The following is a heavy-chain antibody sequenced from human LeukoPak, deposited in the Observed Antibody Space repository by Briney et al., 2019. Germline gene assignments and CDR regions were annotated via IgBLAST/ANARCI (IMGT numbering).Heavy chain of an antibody. Sequence: GESLKISCKGSGYSFTSYWIGWVRQAPGKALEWVSSITSSGTYIFYADSVKGRFTISRDNAKNSLYLQMNSLGPEDTAVYFCARDPYSGSYGSYYYYYMDVWGKGTTVTVSS. CDR3: ARDPYSGSYGSYYYYYMDV. V-gene: IGHV3-21*01. CDR1: GYSFTSYW. J-gene: IGHJ6*03. CDR2: ITSSGTYI. D-gene: IGHD1-26*01.